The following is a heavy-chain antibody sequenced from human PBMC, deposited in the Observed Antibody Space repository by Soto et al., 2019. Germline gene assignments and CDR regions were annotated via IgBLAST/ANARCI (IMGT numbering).Heavy chain of an antibody. V-gene: IGHV1-18*04. D-gene: IGHD3-10*01. Sequence: QVLLVQSGAEVKKPGASVKVSCKASGYSFSTYGVSWVRQAPGQGLEWMGWLNTGDGNTAYAQKLQGRITLTTDTSTTTSYMERRSLRSDDTAMYYCAIGEDYGSARDVFAHWGQGTLVTVSS. J-gene: IGHJ4*02. CDR2: LNTGDGNT. CDR1: GYSFSTYG. CDR3: AIGEDYGSARDVFAH.